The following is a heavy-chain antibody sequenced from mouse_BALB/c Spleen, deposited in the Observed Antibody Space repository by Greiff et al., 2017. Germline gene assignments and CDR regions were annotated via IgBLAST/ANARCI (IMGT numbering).Heavy chain of an antibody. J-gene: IGHJ3*01. CDR1: GFNIKDYY. CDR2: IDPENGNT. Sequence: VQLQQSGAELVKPGASVKLSCKASGFNIKDYYMHWVKQRPEQGLEWIGWIDPENGNTIYDPKFQGKASITADTSSNTAYLQLSSLTSEDTAVYYCAPYYYGSSPAWFAYWGQGTLVTVSA. CDR3: APYYYGSSPAWFAY. D-gene: IGHD1-1*01. V-gene: IGHV14-1*02.